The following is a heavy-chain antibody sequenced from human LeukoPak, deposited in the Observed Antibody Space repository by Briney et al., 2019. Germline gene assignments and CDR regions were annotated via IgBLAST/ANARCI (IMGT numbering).Heavy chain of an antibody. CDR2: IRQDGSDN. V-gene: IGHV3-7*01. Sequence: GGSLRLSCAASGFAFSHYWMSWVRQAPGKGLEWLANIRQDGSDNYYADSVKGRFTFSRDNARNSMYLQMYSLRAEDTAVYYCARDPYSYYFDYWGQGTLVTVSS. D-gene: IGHD2-21*01. CDR1: GFAFSHYW. J-gene: IGHJ4*02. CDR3: ARDPYSYYFDY.